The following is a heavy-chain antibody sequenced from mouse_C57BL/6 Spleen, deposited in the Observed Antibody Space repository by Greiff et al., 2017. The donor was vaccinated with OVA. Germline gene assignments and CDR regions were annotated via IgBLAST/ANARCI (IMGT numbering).Heavy chain of an antibody. V-gene: IGHV1-69*01. J-gene: IGHJ1*03. Sequence: QVQLQQPGAELVMPGASVKLSCKASGYTFTSYWMHWVQQSPGQGLEWIGEIDPSDSYTNYNQKFKGKSTLTVDKSSSTAYMQLSSLTAEDSAVYYCARHYSNYGVYYDVWGTGTTVTVSS. D-gene: IGHD2-5*01. CDR1: GYTFTSYW. CDR3: ARHYSNYGVYYDV. CDR2: IDPSDSYT.